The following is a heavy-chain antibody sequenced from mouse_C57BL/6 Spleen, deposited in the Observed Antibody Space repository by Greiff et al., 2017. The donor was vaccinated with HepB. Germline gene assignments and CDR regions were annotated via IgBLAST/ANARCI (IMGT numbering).Heavy chain of an antibody. CDR2: IDPSDSET. CDR3: ALGSSLFAY. Sequence: QVQLQPGAELVRPGSSVKLSCKASGYTFTSYWMHWVKQRPIQGLEWIGNIDPSDSETHYNQKFKDKATLTVDKSSSTAYMQLSSLTSEDSAVYYCALGSSLFAYWGQGTLVTVSA. J-gene: IGHJ3*01. CDR1: GYTFTSYW. D-gene: IGHD1-1*01. V-gene: IGHV1-52*01.